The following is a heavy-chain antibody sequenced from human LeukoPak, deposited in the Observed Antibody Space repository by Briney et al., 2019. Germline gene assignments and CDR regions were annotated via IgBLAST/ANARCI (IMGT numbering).Heavy chain of an antibody. Sequence: GGSLRLSCAASGFTFSSYWMSWVRQAPGKGLEWVANIKQDGSEKYYVDSVKGRFTISRDNAKNSLYLQMNSLRAEDTAVYYCARDGIGADLDYWGQGTLVTVSP. CDR2: IKQDGSEK. J-gene: IGHJ4*02. V-gene: IGHV3-7*03. CDR3: ARDGIGADLDY. D-gene: IGHD3-16*01. CDR1: GFTFSSYW.